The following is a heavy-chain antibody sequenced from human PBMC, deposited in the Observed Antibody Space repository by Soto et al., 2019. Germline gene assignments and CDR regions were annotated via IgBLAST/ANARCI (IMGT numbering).Heavy chain of an antibody. CDR1: GYSFTSYW. V-gene: IGHV5-51*01. CDR3: ARHLNLYCSSTSCYGYYMDV. J-gene: IGHJ6*03. Sequence: GESLKISCKGSGYSFTSYWIGWVRQMPGKGLEWMGIIYPGDSDTRYSPSFQGQVTISADKSISTAYLQWSSLKASDTAMYYCARHLNLYCSSTSCYGYYMDVWGKGTTVTVSS. D-gene: IGHD2-2*01. CDR2: IYPGDSDT.